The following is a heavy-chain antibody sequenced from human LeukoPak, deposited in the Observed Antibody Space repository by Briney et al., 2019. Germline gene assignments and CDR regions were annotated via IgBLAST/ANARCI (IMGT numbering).Heavy chain of an antibody. J-gene: IGHJ5*02. CDR1: GYTFTSYG. D-gene: IGHD3-9*01. Sequence: ASVKVSCKASGYTFTSYGISWVRQAPGQGLEWMGWISAYNGNTNYAQKLQGRVTMTTGTSTGTAYMELRSLRSDDTAVYYCAREHYDILTGYLGSRFDPWGQGTLVTVSS. CDR2: ISAYNGNT. V-gene: IGHV1-18*04. CDR3: AREHYDILTGYLGSRFDP.